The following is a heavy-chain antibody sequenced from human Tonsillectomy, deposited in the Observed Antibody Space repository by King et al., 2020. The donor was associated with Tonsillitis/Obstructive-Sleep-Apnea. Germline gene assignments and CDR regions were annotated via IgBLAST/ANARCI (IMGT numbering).Heavy chain of an antibody. Sequence: VQLVESGGGLVQPGGSLRLSCAASGFTFSSYAMSWVRQAPGKGLEWVSAISGGGGSTYYADSVKGRFTISRDNFKNTLYLQMNSLRAEDTAVYYCARTVTVVNLSEFDYWGQGTLVTVSS. CDR1: GFTFSSYA. CDR2: ISGGGGST. D-gene: IGHD3-22*01. CDR3: ARTVTVVNLSEFDY. V-gene: IGHV3-23*04. J-gene: IGHJ4*02.